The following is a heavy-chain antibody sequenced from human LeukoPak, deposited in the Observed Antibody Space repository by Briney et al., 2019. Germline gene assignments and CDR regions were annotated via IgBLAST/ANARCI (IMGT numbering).Heavy chain of an antibody. CDR1: GFTFSSYA. D-gene: IGHD5-12*01. J-gene: IGHJ6*02. Sequence: HPGGSLRLSCAASGFTFSSYAMNWVRQAPGKGLEWVSGITNSGGVTYYADSVKGRFTISRDNSKNTLYLQMNSLRAEDTAVYYCARGPARRDGYKWHGMDVWGQGTTVTVSS. CDR3: ARGPARRDGYKWHGMDV. CDR2: ITNSGGVT. V-gene: IGHV3-23*01.